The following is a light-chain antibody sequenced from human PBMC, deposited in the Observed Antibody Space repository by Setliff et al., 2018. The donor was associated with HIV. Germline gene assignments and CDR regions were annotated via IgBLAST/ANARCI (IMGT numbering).Light chain of an antibody. CDR3: ASYSSPATDV. J-gene: IGLJ1*01. CDR2: DVS. CDR1: SSDVGGYDF. V-gene: IGLV2-14*03. Sequence: QSALTQPASVSGSPGQSITISCIGTSSDVGGYDFVSWYQQRPDKAPKLIIFDVSERPSGVSHRFSGSKSGNTASLTISGLQTEDEGDYFCASYSSPATDVFGIGTKVTV.